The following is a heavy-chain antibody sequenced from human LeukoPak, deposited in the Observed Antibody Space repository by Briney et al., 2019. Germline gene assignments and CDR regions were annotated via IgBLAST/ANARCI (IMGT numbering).Heavy chain of an antibody. CDR2: ISSSSSYI. J-gene: IGHJ4*02. Sequence: GGSLRLSCAASGFTFSSYSMNWVRQAPGKGLEWVSSISSSSSYIYYADSVKGRFTISRDNAKNSLYLQMNSLRAEDTAVYYCARALRRDGYPFDCWGQGTLVTVPS. D-gene: IGHD5-24*01. CDR1: GFTFSSYS. CDR3: ARALRRDGYPFDC. V-gene: IGHV3-21*01.